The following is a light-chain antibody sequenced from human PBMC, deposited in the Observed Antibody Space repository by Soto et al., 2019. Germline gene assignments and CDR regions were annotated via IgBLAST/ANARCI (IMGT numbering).Light chain of an antibody. CDR1: SSDVGGYNY. Sequence: QSVLTQPASVSGSPGQSITISCTGTSSDVGGYNYVSWYQQHPGKAPKLMIYDVSNRPSGVYNRFSGAKSGNTASLTISGLQADDEAAYYCSSYTSSSTLYVFGTGTKLTVL. V-gene: IGLV2-14*01. CDR3: SSYTSSSTLYV. J-gene: IGLJ1*01. CDR2: DVS.